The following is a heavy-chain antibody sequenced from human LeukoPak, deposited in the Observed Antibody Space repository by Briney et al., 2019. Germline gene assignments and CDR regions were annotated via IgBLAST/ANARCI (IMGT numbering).Heavy chain of an antibody. D-gene: IGHD6-19*01. CDR2: IYYSGST. CDR1: GGSISSYY. CDR3: AGAKQPGIPVVGLPWFAP. J-gene: IGHJ5*02. Sequence: SETLSLTCTVSGGSISSYYWSWIRQPPGKGLEWIGYIYYSGSTNYNPSLKSRVTISVDTSKNQFSLKLSSVTAADTAVYYCAGAKQPGIPVVGLPWFAPGAREPWSPSPQ. V-gene: IGHV4-59*01.